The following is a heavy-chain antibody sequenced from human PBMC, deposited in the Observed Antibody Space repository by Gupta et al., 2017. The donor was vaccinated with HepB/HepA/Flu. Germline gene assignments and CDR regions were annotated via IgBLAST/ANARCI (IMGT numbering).Heavy chain of an antibody. CDR2: MNKDGSEK. CDR1: GFPLSNPW. CDR3: ARDGDALDV. D-gene: IGHD3-3*01. Sequence: EVQLVESGGGLVQPGGSLRLSCVASGFPLSNPWMSWARQAPGKGLEWVADMNKDGSEKYYVDSVEGRFTISRDSAKNSLFLQMSSLRAEDTAVYYCARDGDALDVWGQGTTVTVSS. J-gene: IGHJ6*02. V-gene: IGHV3-7*01.